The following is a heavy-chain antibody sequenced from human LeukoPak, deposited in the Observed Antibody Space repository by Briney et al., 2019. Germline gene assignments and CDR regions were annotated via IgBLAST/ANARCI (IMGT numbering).Heavy chain of an antibody. Sequence: GGSLRLSCAASGFTFDDYAMHWVRQAPGKGLEWVSGISWNSGSIGYADSVKGQFTISRDNSKNTLYLQMNSLRAEDAAVYYCAKSGSSSWYLDYWGQGTLVTVSS. CDR3: AKSGSSSWYLDY. J-gene: IGHJ4*02. CDR2: ISWNSGSI. V-gene: IGHV3-9*01. CDR1: GFTFDDYA. D-gene: IGHD6-13*01.